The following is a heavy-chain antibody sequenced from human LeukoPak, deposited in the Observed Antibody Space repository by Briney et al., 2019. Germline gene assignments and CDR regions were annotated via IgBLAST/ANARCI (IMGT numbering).Heavy chain of an antibody. V-gene: IGHV4-34*01. CDR3: ARVTRFNEFGELWFDY. D-gene: IGHD3-10*01. CDR1: GRSLNTYY. Sequence: SETLSLTCAVYGRSLNTYYWSWLRQPPGKGLEWIGEITHSGSTNYNPSLKSRVTISSDTSKNQFSLKLTSVTAADTAVYYCARVTRFNEFGELWFDYWGQGTLLTVSS. J-gene: IGHJ4*02. CDR2: ITHSGST.